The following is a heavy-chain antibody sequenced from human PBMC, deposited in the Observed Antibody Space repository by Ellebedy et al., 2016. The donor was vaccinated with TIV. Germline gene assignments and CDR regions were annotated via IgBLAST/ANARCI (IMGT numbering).Heavy chain of an antibody. CDR1: GFTFSSYA. V-gene: IGHV3-23*01. Sequence: GESLKISXAASGFTFSSYAMSWVRQAPGKGLEWVSTISGNGLSTYYADSVKGRFIISRDNSKNTLYLQMSGLRADDTALYYCATAAVTTTNFDYWGQGTLVTVSS. CDR2: ISGNGLST. J-gene: IGHJ4*02. D-gene: IGHD4-17*01. CDR3: ATAAVTTTNFDY.